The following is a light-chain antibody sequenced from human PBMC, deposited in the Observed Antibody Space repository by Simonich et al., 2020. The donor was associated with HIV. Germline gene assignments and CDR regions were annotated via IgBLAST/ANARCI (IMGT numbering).Light chain of an antibody. CDR3: QESYIIPRT. V-gene: IGKV1-39*01. CDR1: QSISSA. J-gene: IGKJ1*01. CDR2: AAS. Sequence: DIQMTQSPSSLSASVGDRVTIPCRASQSISSALNWYQQKPGKAPKLLIYAASSVQSGVPSRFSGSGSGTDFTLTISSLQSEDFATYYCQESYIIPRTFGQGTKVEIK.